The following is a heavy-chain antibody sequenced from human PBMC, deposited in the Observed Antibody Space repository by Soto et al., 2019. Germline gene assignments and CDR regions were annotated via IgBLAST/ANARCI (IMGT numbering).Heavy chain of an antibody. CDR1: GYTFTTYA. J-gene: IGHJ4*02. V-gene: IGHV1-3*01. D-gene: IGHD6-19*01. CDR2: INAVNGNT. CDR3: ARDRMYISDWYGGFAY. Sequence: QVQLAQSGAEVKKPGASVKVSCKASGYTFTTYAMHWVRQAPGQSLEWMGRINAVNGNTKYSQKFQGRFITTTDTSASTAYMELISLGSEDTAVYFCARDRMYISDWYGGFAYWGQGTLVTVSS.